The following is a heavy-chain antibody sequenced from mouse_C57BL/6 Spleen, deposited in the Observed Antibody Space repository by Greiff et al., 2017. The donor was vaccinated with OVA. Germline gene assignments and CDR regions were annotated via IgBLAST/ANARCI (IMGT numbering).Heavy chain of an antibody. CDR1: GYSFTGYF. CDR3: ARVIYDGFYAMDY. V-gene: IGHV1-20*01. CDR2: INPYNGDT. D-gene: IGHD2-3*01. J-gene: IGHJ4*01. Sequence: EVQLQQSGPELVKPGDSVKISCKASGYSFTGYFMNWVMQSHGKSLEWIGRINPYNGDTFYNQKFKGKATLTVDKSSSTAHMELRSLTSEDSAVYYYARVIYDGFYAMDYWGQGTSVTVSS.